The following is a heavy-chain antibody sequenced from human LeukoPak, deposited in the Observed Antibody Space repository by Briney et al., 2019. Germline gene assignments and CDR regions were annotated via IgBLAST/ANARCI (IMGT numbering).Heavy chain of an antibody. J-gene: IGHJ4*02. CDR2: ISAYNGNT. CDR3: ARDVGSGWWGGDFDY. CDR1: GYTFTSYG. V-gene: IGHV1-18*01. Sequence: GASVKVSCKASGYTFTSYGISWVRQAPGQGLEWMGWISAYNGNTNYAQKLQGRVTMTTDTSTSTAYMELRSLRADDTAVYYCARDVGSGWWGGDFDYWGQGTLVTVSS. D-gene: IGHD6-19*01.